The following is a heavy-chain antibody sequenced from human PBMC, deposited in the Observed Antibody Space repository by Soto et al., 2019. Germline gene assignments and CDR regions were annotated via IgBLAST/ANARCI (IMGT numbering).Heavy chain of an antibody. D-gene: IGHD6-13*01. CDR3: ARLSYSSSPARHFDY. Sequence: ASVKVSCKASGVTFSSYAISWVRQAPGQGLEWMGGIIPIFGTANYAQKFQGRVTITADKSTSTAYMELSSLRSEDTAVYYCARLSYSSSPARHFDYWGQGTLVTVSS. CDR2: IIPIFGTA. V-gene: IGHV1-69*06. J-gene: IGHJ4*02. CDR1: GVTFSSYA.